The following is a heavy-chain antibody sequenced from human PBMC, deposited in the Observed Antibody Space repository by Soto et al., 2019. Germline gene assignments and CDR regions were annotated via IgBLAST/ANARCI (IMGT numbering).Heavy chain of an antibody. CDR3: ARVAPIVGATNVIADY. V-gene: IGHV1-18*01. Sequence: XSVKVSCKSSGYTFTGYGISWVRQAPGQGLEWMGWISAYNGNTNYAQKLQGRVTMTTDTSTSTAYMELRSLRSDDTAVYYCARVAPIVGATNVIADYWGQGTLVTVSS. CDR1: GYTFTGYG. D-gene: IGHD1-26*01. CDR2: ISAYNGNT. J-gene: IGHJ4*02.